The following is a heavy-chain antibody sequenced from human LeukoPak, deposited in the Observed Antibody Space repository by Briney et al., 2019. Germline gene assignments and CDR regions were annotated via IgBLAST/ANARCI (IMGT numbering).Heavy chain of an antibody. CDR3: TGAGIPGYCGAATCSNWLDP. V-gene: IGHV1-69*06. CDR1: GGTFSSYS. J-gene: IGHJ5*02. CDR2: IIPLFNTP. Sequence: SVKVSCRDSGGTFSSYSINWVRQAPRQGLEWMGGIIPLFNTPNYAQKFQGRVSITADTSTNTTYMELSSLTSEDTAVYYCTGAGIPGYCGAATCSNWLDPWGQGTLVTVSS. D-gene: IGHD2-15*01.